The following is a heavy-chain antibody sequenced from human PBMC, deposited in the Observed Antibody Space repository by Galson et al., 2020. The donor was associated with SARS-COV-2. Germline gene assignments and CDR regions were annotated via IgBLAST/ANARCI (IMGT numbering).Heavy chain of an antibody. D-gene: IGHD3-10*01. V-gene: IGHV4-59*01. Sequence: ASETLSLTCTVSGGSMNIYYWSWIRQSPERGLEWIGYLYYRVKTKYNPSFESRVTISVDTYKNQFSLKLSSVTAADTALYYCARLPVVRGVDYWGQGIQVTVSS. CDR1: GGSMNIYY. CDR2: LYYRVKT. CDR3: ARLPVVRGVDY. J-gene: IGHJ4*02.